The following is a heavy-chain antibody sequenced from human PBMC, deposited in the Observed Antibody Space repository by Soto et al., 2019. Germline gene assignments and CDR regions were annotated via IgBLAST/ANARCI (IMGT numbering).Heavy chain of an antibody. D-gene: IGHD2-2*01. J-gene: IGHJ6*02. CDR3: AVVPAANGHYGMDV. V-gene: IGHV3-48*01. CDR2: ISSSSSTI. CDR1: GFTFSSYS. Sequence: PGGSLRLSCAASGFTFSSYSMNWVRQAPGKGLEWVSYISSSSSTIYYADSVKGRFTISRDNAKNSLYLQMNSLRAEDTAVYYCAVVPAANGHYGMDVWGQGTTVTGSS.